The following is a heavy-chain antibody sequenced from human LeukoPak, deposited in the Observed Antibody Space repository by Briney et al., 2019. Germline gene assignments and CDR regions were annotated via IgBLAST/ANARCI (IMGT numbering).Heavy chain of an antibody. CDR2: LSGYTGHT. D-gene: IGHD6-19*01. Sequence: GASVKISCKASGYTFTSYGINWVRQAPGQGLEWLGWLSGYTGHTNYVQKIQGRVTVTTDTSTNTAYMELRSLRSDDTAVYYCARGPGIAVAGVFDYWGQGSLVTVSS. V-gene: IGHV1-18*04. J-gene: IGHJ4*02. CDR3: ARGPGIAVAGVFDY. CDR1: GYTFTSYG.